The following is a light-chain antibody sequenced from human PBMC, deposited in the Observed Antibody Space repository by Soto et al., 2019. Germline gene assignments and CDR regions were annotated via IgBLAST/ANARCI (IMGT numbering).Light chain of an antibody. CDR3: QKYDRYKPS. V-gene: IGKV1-16*01. J-gene: IGKJ4*01. CDR1: QNINSY. CDR2: DAT. Sequence: DIQMTQSPSSLSASVGDRVTIICRSSQNINSYLAWLQQNPGKAPKSLIYDATSLQSGVTSRFSGSGSGTDFSLTSSSLQPEAAANDYCQKYDRYKPSFGGGNTLEI.